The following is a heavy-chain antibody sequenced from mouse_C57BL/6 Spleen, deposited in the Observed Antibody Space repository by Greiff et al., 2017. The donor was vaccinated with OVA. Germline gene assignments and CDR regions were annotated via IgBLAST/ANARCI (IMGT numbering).Heavy chain of an antibody. V-gene: IGHV5-16*01. CDR3: AREEYYYGSSYGFDY. CDR1: GFTFSDYY. Sequence: DVKLVESEGGLVQPGSSMKLSCTASGFTFSDYYMAWVRQVPEKGLEWVANINYDGSSTYYLDSLKSRFIISRDNAKNILYLQMSSLKSEDTATYYCAREEYYYGSSYGFDYWGQGTTLTVSS. J-gene: IGHJ2*01. CDR2: INYDGSST. D-gene: IGHD1-1*01.